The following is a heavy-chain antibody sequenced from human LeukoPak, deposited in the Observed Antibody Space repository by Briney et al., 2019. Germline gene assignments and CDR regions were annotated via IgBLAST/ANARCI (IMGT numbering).Heavy chain of an antibody. Sequence: ASVKVSCTASGYTFTSYGISWVRQAPGQGLEWVGWISAYNGNTNYAQKLQGRVTMTTDTSTSTAYMELRSLRSDDTAVYYCARFTMVRGVITYYYYYGMDVWGQGTTVTVSS. D-gene: IGHD3-10*01. CDR1: GYTFTSYG. J-gene: IGHJ6*02. CDR3: ARFTMVRGVITYYYYYGMDV. CDR2: ISAYNGNT. V-gene: IGHV1-18*01.